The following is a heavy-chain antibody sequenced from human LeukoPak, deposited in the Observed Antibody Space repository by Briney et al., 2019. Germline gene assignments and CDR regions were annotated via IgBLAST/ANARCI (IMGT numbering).Heavy chain of an antibody. J-gene: IGHJ3*02. CDR2: ISSSSSYI. CDR1: GFTVSSNY. CDR3: ARAGTTGTSHAFDI. V-gene: IGHV3-21*01. D-gene: IGHD1-1*01. Sequence: GGSLRLSCAASGFTVSSNYMSWVRQAPGKGLEWVSSISSSSSYIYYADSVKGRFTISRDNAKNSLYLQMNSLRAEGTAVYYCARAGTTGTSHAFDIWGQGTMVTVSS.